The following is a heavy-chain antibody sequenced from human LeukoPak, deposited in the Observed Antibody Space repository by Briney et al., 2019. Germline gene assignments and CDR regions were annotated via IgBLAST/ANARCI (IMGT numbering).Heavy chain of an antibody. CDR2: IYYSGST. J-gene: IGHJ4*02. Sequence: PSETLSLTCTVSGGSISSGGYYWSWIRQHPGKGLEWIGYIYYSGSTYYNPSLKSRVTISVDTSKNQFSLKLSSVTAADTAVYYCARDHDGAGKGVFDYWGQGTLVTVSS. D-gene: IGHD1-14*01. CDR3: ARDHDGAGKGVFDY. V-gene: IGHV4-31*03. CDR1: GGSISSGGYY.